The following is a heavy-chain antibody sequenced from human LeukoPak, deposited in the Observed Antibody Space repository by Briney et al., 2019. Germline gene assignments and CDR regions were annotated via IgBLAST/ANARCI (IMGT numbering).Heavy chain of an antibody. CDR2: IYYSGST. D-gene: IGHD6-19*01. CDR3: ARRGGSFSGWSDY. Sequence: SETLSLTCTVSGDSISSYYWSWIRQPPGKGLEWIGYIYYSGSTYYNPSLKSRVTISVDTSKNQFSLKLSSVTAADTAVYYCARRGGSFSGWSDYWGQGTLVTVSS. CDR1: GDSISSYY. J-gene: IGHJ4*02. V-gene: IGHV4-59*08.